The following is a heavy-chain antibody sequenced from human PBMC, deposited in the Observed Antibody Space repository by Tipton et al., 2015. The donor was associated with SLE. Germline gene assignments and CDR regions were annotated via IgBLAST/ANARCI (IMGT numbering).Heavy chain of an antibody. CDR1: GASISSSDYS. V-gene: IGHV4-61*05. J-gene: IGHJ4*02. CDR3: ARYTRADYSTSSSDFDH. Sequence: TLSLTCNVSGASISSSDYSWGWIRQPPEKGLEWIGYIHYSGSTRYNPSLESRVTMSVDTSKNQFSLKLRSVSAADTAVYYCARYTRADYSTSSSDFDHWGQGTLVTVSS. D-gene: IGHD4-11*01. CDR2: IHYSGST.